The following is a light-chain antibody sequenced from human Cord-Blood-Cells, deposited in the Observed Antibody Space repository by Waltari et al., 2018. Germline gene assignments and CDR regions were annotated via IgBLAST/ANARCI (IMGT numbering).Light chain of an antibody. J-gene: IGLJ3*02. CDR3: AAWDDSLNGWV. CDR2: SNN. V-gene: IGLV1-44*01. CDR1: SSNIGSNT. Sequence: QSVLTQPPSASGTPGQRVTISCSGRSSNIGSNTVNWYQQLPGTAPKLLIYSNNQRPSGVPDRFSGSKSGTSASLAISGLQSEDEADYHCAAWDDSLNGWVFGGGTKLTVL.